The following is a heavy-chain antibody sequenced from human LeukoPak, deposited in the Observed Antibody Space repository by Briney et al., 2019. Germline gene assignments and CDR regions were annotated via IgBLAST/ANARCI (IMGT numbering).Heavy chain of an antibody. CDR1: GFTVSSNY. CDR2: IYSGGST. CDR3: ARPYSSGWYSIDY. V-gene: IGHV3-53*01. D-gene: IGHD6-19*01. J-gene: IGHJ4*02. Sequence: GGSLRLSCAASGFTVSSNYMGWVRQAPEKGLEWVSVIYSGGSTYYADSVKGRFTISRDNSKNTLYLQMNSLRAEDTAVYYCARPYSSGWYSIDYWGQGTLVTVSS.